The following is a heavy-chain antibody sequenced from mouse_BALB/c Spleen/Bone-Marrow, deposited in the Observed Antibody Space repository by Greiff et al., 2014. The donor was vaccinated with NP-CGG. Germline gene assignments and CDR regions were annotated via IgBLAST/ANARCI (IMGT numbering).Heavy chain of an antibody. CDR1: GFDFSRYW. CDR2: INPGSSTI. V-gene: IGHV4-2*02. Sequence: LKESGGSLNLSCAASGFDFSRYWMSWARQAPGKGQEWIGEINPGSSTINYTPSLKDKFIISRDNAKNTLYLQMSKVRSEDTALYYCARSAFYALDYWGQGTSVTVSS. CDR3: ARSAFYALDY. J-gene: IGHJ4*01. D-gene: IGHD3-1*01.